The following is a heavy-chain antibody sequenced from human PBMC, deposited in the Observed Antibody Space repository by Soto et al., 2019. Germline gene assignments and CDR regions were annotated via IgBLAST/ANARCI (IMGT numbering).Heavy chain of an antibody. CDR3: ARSHCSGGSCYLGAFDI. CDR2: INPSGGAT. V-gene: IGHV1-46*01. D-gene: IGHD2-15*01. J-gene: IGHJ3*02. CDR1: GYTFINFL. Sequence: ASVKGSCKASGYTFINFLIHCVLQAPGQGLEWVGIINPSGGATTYPQKFQGRVTMTRDTSTSTVYMDVSSLRFDDTAVYYCARSHCSGGSCYLGAFDIWGQGTMVTVSS.